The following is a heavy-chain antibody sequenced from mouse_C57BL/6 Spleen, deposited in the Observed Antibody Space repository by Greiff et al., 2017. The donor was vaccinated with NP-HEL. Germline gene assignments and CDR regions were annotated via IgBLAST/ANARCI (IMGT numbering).Heavy chain of an antibody. CDR2: ISSGSSTI. Sequence: EVKLEESGGGLVKPGGSLKLSCAASGFTFSDYGMHWVRQAPEKGLEWVAYISSGSSTIYYADPVKGRFTISRDNAKNTLFLQMTSLRSEDTAMYYCARQDYGSSLDYWGQGTSVTVSS. V-gene: IGHV5-17*01. J-gene: IGHJ4*01. D-gene: IGHD1-1*01. CDR3: ARQDYGSSLDY. CDR1: GFTFSDYG.